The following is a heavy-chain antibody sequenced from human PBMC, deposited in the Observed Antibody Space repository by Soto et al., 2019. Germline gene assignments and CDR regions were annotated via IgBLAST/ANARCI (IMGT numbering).Heavy chain of an antibody. V-gene: IGHV3-23*01. CDR1: GFILNNYA. CDR2: ISVTPGIT. CDR3: SKWSGYGDL. D-gene: IGHD5-12*01. J-gene: IGHJ4*02. Sequence: VQLLESGGDLVQPGGSLRLSCVASGFILNNYAMSWVRQAPGKGLEWVSGISVTPGITFYADSVKGRFTISRDSSNNAVYLQMNSLRAEDTAMYFCSKWSGYGDLWGQGTLVTVSS.